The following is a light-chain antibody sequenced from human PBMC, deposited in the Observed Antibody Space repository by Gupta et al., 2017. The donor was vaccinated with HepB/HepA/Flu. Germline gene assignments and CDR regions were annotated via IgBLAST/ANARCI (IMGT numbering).Light chain of an antibody. V-gene: IGLV1-36*01. CDR1: SSKMGNND. CDR3: AVRDDSRNAYV. Sequence: QPLPTPPPSVPDATSPGVTISGSGSSSKMGNNDVGWYQQIPGKAPKLLIYYDVIRPAGVSERFSGAKSGTSASLTISGLQAEDEADYYCAVRDDSRNAYVFGTGTKVTVL. CDR2: YDV. J-gene: IGLJ1*01.